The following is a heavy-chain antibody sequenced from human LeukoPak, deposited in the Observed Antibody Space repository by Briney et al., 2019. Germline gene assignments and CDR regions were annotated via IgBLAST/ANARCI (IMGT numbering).Heavy chain of an antibody. CDR3: ARTAIFSPFSFDY. Sequence: ASVKVCCKSSGYTFTGYYMHWVRQAPGQGLEWMGWINPDSGGTNYAQKFQGRVTMTRDTSSSTAYMELSRLRSDDTAVYYCARTAIFSPFSFDYWGQGTLVTVSS. V-gene: IGHV1-2*02. D-gene: IGHD3-9*01. CDR1: GYTFTGYY. CDR2: INPDSGGT. J-gene: IGHJ4*02.